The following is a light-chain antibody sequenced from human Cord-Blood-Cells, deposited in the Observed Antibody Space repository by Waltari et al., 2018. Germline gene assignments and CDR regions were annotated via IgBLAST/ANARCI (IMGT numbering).Light chain of an antibody. CDR1: SSYVGRSNL. CDR2: EGR. CDR3: CSYAGSSTYV. V-gene: IGLV2-23*01. J-gene: IGLJ1*01. Sequence: QSALTQPASVSGSPGPSITLSCTGTSSYVGRSNLVSWYQQHPGKAPKLMIYEGRKRPSGVSNRFSGSKSGNTASLTISGLQAEDEADYYCCSYAGSSTYVFGTGTKVTVL.